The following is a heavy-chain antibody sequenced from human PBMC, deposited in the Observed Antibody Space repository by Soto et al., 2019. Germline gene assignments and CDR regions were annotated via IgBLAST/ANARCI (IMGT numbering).Heavy chain of an antibody. CDR2: IYYSGST. CDR3: ARVGLVPAATVYYCGMDV. CDR1: GGSISSYY. V-gene: IGHV4-59*01. Sequence: SETLSLTCTVSGGSISSYYWSWIRQPPGKGLEWIGYIYYSGSTNYNPSLKSRVTISVDTSKNQFSLKLSSVTAADTAVYYCARVGLVPAATVYYCGMDVWGQGTTVTVS. J-gene: IGHJ6*01. D-gene: IGHD2-2*01.